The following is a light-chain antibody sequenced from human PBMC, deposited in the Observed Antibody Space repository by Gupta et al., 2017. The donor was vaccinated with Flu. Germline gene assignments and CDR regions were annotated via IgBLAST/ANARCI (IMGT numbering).Light chain of an antibody. Sequence: QAVVTQEPSLTVSPGGTVALTGPSSTGPVTSRHYPYWYQQKPGQAPRTLIYHTSNKPSWTPARFSGSSLGGKAALTLSGAQPEDEAEYHCLLSDSGARKWVFGGGTRLTVL. J-gene: IGLJ3*02. CDR1: TGPVTSRHY. CDR2: HTS. CDR3: LLSDSGARKWV. V-gene: IGLV7-46*01.